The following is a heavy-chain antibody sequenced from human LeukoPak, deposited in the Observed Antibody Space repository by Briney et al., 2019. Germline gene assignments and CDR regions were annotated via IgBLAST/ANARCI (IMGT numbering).Heavy chain of an antibody. CDR1: GGSFSGYY. Sequence: SETLSLTCAVYGGSFSGYYWSWIRQPPGKGLEWIGEINHSGSTNYNPSLKSRVTISVDTSKDQFSLKLSSVTAADTAVYYCSGVARGYSYGYFDYWGQGTLVTVSS. J-gene: IGHJ4*02. V-gene: IGHV4-34*01. CDR3: SGVARGYSYGYFDY. CDR2: INHSGST. D-gene: IGHD5-18*01.